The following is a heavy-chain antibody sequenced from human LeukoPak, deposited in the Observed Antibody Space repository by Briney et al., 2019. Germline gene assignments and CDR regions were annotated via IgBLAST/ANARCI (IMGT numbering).Heavy chain of an antibody. CDR1: GGTFTSYA. Sequence: SVKVFCKASGGTFTSYAISWVRQAPGQGLEWMGGIIPIFGTANYAQKFQGRVTITADESTSTAYMELSSLRSEDTAVYYCARDAAGDWDWKSLNFDYWGQGTLVTVSS. CDR2: IIPIFGTA. V-gene: IGHV1-69*13. J-gene: IGHJ4*02. D-gene: IGHD3/OR15-3a*01. CDR3: ARDAAGDWDWKSLNFDY.